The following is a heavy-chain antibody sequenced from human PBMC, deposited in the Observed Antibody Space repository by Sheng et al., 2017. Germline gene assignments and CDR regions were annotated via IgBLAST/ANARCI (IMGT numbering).Heavy chain of an antibody. V-gene: IGHV4-39*07. D-gene: IGHD6-13*01. CDR3: ARETSSSWYSDY. CDR2: IYYSGST. Sequence: QLQLQESGPGLVKPSETLSLTCTVSGGSISSSSYYWGWIRQPPGKGLEWIGSIYYSGSTYYNPSLKSRVTISVDTSKNQFSLKLSSVTAADTAVYYCARETSSSWYSDYWGQGNAGHRLL. CDR1: GGSISSSSYY. J-gene: IGHJ4*02.